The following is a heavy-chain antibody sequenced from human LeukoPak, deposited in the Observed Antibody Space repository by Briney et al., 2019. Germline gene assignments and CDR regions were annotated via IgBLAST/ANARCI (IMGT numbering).Heavy chain of an antibody. CDR3: ASSWDGYNSPFDY. CDR2: IIPIFGTA. CDR1: GGTFNSYA. J-gene: IGHJ4*02. V-gene: IGHV1-69*05. D-gene: IGHD5-24*01. Sequence: SVKVSCKASGGTFNSYAISWVRQAPGQGLEWMGGIIPIFGTANYAQKFQGRVTITTDGSTSTAYMELSSLRSEDTAVYYCASSWDGYNSPFDYWGQGTLVTVSS.